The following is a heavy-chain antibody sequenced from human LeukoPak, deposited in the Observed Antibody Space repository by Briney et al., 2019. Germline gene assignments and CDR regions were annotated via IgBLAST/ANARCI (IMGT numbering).Heavy chain of an antibody. D-gene: IGHD2-2*01. CDR1: GFTFSTYA. V-gene: IGHV3-23*01. CDR2: ISGSGVST. Sequence: GGALRLSCTASGFTFSTYAMNWVRQAPGKGLEWVSGISGSGVSTYYADSVKGRFTISRDNSNNTLYLQMSSLGAEDTAVYYCAKDWGMGDQLLRIDYWGQGTLVTVSS. J-gene: IGHJ4*02. CDR3: AKDWGMGDQLLRIDY.